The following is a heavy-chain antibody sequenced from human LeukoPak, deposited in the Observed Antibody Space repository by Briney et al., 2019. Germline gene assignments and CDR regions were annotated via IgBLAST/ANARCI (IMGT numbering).Heavy chain of an antibody. D-gene: IGHD6-13*01. CDR3: ARERGRGAAAGYYFDY. CDR1: GFTFSSYS. V-gene: IGHV3-21*01. CDR2: ISSSSSYI. J-gene: IGHJ4*02. Sequence: GGSLRLSCAASGFTFSSYSMNWVRQAPGKGLEWVSSISSSSSYICYADSVKGRFTISRDNAKNSLYLQMNSLRAEDTAVYYCARERGRGAAAGYYFDYWGQGTLVTVSS.